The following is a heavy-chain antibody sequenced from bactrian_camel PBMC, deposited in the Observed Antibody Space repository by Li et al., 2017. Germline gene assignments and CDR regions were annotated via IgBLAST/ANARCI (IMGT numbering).Heavy chain of an antibody. CDR2: ADFDGRP. V-gene: IGHV3S53*01. CDR1: GSGDTASPYC. CDR3: VPQSLEY. J-gene: IGHJ4*01. Sequence: QLVESGGGSVRPGGSLTLSCAVSGSGDTASPYCMAWFRQVPGKKREGVAAADFDGRPSYADSVKGRFTISRDNAKNTVYLQMNSLKSEETALYYCVPQSLEYWGQGTQVTVS.